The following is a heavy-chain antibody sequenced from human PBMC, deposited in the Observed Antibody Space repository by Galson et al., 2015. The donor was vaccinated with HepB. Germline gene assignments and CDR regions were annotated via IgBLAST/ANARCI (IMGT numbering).Heavy chain of an antibody. J-gene: IGHJ2*01. CDR3: ARAPDIVVVGEARDWYFDL. Sequence: SLRLSCAASGFSFTDYYMSWIRQAPGKGLQWVAAISYDGSYTYYADPVKGRFTISRDNSKNTLYLQMNSLRPGDTAVYYCARAPDIVVVGEARDWYFDLWGRGTLVTVSS. CDR2: ISYDGSYT. V-gene: IGHV3-30*03. D-gene: IGHD2-15*01. CDR1: GFSFTDYY.